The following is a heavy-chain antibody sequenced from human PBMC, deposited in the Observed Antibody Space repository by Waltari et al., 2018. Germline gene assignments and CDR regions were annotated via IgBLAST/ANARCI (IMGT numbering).Heavy chain of an antibody. CDR3: ARSGYYYGLDY. J-gene: IGHJ4*02. CDR2: INFNSGGT. V-gene: IGHV1-2*02. CDR1: GITFTGYY. D-gene: IGHD3-22*01. Sequence: QVQLVQSGAEVKEPGASLKVSCKTSGITFTGYYIHWVRQAPGQGLEWMGWINFNSGGTNYPRKFQGRVIMTRDTSITTLYMELTSLRSDDTAVYYCARSGYYYGLDYWGQGTPVTISS.